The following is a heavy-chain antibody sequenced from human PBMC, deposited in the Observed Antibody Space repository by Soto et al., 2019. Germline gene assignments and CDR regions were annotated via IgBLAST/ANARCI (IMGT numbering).Heavy chain of an antibody. CDR2: IYYTGST. CDR3: ARGSLYYNSSGFYPEVFWDDS. Sequence: TLSLTCSVSGGSISNGGYYRSWIRQHPGKGLEWIGYIYYTGSTYYNPSLKSRVFISVDTSENEFSLDINSVTAADTAVYYCARGSLYYNSSGFYPEVFWDDSWGQGTLVTVSS. D-gene: IGHD3-22*01. V-gene: IGHV4-31*03. J-gene: IGHJ4*02. CDR1: GGSISNGGYY.